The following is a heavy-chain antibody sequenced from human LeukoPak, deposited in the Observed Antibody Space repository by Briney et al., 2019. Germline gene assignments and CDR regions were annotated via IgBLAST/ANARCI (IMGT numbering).Heavy chain of an antibody. CDR2: INPNSGGT. J-gene: IGHJ4*02. Sequence: ASVKVSCKASVYTFTGYYMHWVRQAPGQGLEWMGWINPNSGGTNYAQKFQGRVAMTMDTSISTAYMELSRLRADDTAVYYCARGYSSGWYYFDYWGQGTLVTVSS. V-gene: IGHV1-2*02. CDR3: ARGYSSGWYYFDY. CDR1: VYTFTGYY. D-gene: IGHD6-19*01.